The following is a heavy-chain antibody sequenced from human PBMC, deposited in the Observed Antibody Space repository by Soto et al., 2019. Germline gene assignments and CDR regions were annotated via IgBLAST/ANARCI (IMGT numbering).Heavy chain of an antibody. CDR1: GGSISGSY. V-gene: IGHV4-59*01. CDR3: ARGVAALGAHIDY. D-gene: IGHD6-13*01. Sequence: SETLSLTCSVSGGSISGSYWSWIRQSPGKGLEWLGYVYYTGSTNYSPSLRSRVSISVDTSKNEFSLRLSSVTAADTAVYFCARGVAALGAHIDYGGRETRVPV. CDR2: VYYTGST. J-gene: IGHJ4*02.